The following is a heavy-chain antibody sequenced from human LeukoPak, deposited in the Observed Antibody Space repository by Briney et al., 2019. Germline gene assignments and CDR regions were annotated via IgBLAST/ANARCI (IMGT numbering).Heavy chain of an antibody. V-gene: IGHV3-15*01. CDR1: GFTFSNAW. CDR3: TTKGD. CDR2: VKSKPDGGTT. Sequence: GGSLRLSCAASGFTFSNAWMNWVRQAPGQGLEWVGRVKSKPDGGTTDYAAAVKGRFTITRDDSKNTLYLQMNSLKIEDTAVYFCTTKGDWGQGTLVTVSS. J-gene: IGHJ4*02.